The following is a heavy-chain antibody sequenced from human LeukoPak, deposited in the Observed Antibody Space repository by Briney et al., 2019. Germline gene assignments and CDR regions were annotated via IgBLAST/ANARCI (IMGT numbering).Heavy chain of an antibody. CDR1: GGSISSGGHY. V-gene: IGHV4-61*02. CDR2: ISSTGST. Sequence: SETLSLTCTVSGGSISSGGHYWSWIRQPAGKGLEYLGRISSTGSTNYNPSLRSRVTISADTSKNHFSLKLTSVTAADTAVYYCARDNPPVTTVEYFDYWGQGTLVTVSS. CDR3: ARDNPPVTTVEYFDY. D-gene: IGHD4-23*01. J-gene: IGHJ4*02.